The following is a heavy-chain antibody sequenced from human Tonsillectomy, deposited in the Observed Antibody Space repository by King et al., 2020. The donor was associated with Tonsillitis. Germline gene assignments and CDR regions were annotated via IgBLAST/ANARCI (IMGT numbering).Heavy chain of an antibody. V-gene: IGHV3-23*04. CDR2: IVDKLGGT. CDR1: VFTFSSYA. D-gene: IGHD7-27*01. Sequence: VQLVESGGGLLQPGGSLRLSCAASVFTFSSYAVSRVRQAPGKGFECVATIVDKLGGTHYADSVKGRFTISSDNYKNTLYLQMNSLRAEDTAVYYCAKDSLGSNFDYWGQGTLVTVSS. CDR3: AKDSLGSNFDY. J-gene: IGHJ4*02.